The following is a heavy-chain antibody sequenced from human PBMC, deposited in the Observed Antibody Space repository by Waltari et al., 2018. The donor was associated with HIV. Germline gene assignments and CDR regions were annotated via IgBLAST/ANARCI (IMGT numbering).Heavy chain of an antibody. D-gene: IGHD3-10*01. CDR3: ATVITMVRGVIIGGIDY. V-gene: IGHV4-39*07. CDR1: GGSISSSSYS. J-gene: IGHJ4*02. CDR2: IYYSGST. Sequence: QLQLQESGPGLVKPSETLSLTCTVSGGSISSSSYSLGWIRPPPGKGLEWIGSIYYSGSTYYNPSLKSRVTISVDTSKNQFSLKLSSVTAADTAVYYCATVITMVRGVIIGGIDYWGQGTLVTVSS.